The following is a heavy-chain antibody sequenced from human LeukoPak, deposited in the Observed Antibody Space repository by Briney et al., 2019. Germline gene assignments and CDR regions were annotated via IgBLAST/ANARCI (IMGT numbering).Heavy chain of an antibody. CDR2: IYTSGST. CDR3: ARHYSGSYSPFDY. D-gene: IGHD1-26*01. J-gene: IGHJ4*02. CDR1: GASISSYY. Sequence: PSETLSLTCTVSGASISSYYWSWIRQPPGKGLEWIGFIYTSGSTNYNPSLKSRVTISVDTSRNQFTSKNQFSLKLTSVTAADTAVYYCARHYSGSYSPFDYWGQGTLVTVSS. V-gene: IGHV4-4*09.